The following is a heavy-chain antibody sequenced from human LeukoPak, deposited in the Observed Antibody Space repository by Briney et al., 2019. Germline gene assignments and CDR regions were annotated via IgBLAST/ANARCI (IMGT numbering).Heavy chain of an antibody. D-gene: IGHD2-2*01. V-gene: IGHV1-8*01. CDR3: ARAGSMVPAAIFGYYYYYGMDV. J-gene: IGHJ6*02. CDR2: MNPNSGNT. Sequence: ASVKVSCKASGYTFTSYDINWVRQATGQGLEWMGWMNPNSGNTGYAQKFQGRVTTTRNTSISTAYMELSSLRSEDTAVYYCARAGSMVPAAIFGYYYYYGMDVWGQGTTVTVSS. CDR1: GYTFTSYD.